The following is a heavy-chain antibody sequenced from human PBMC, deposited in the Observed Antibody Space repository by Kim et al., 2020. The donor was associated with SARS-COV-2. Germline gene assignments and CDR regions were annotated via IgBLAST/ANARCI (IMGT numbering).Heavy chain of an antibody. CDR2: INPSGGST. V-gene: IGHV1-46*01. D-gene: IGHD3-9*01. CDR3: AREGHDILTGYAHFDY. Sequence: ASVKVSCKASGYTFTSYYMHWVRQAPGQGLEWMGIINPSGGSTSYAQKFQGRVTMTRDTSTSTVYMELSSLRSEDTAVYYCAREGHDILTGYAHFDYWGQGTLVTVSS. J-gene: IGHJ4*02. CDR1: GYTFTSYY.